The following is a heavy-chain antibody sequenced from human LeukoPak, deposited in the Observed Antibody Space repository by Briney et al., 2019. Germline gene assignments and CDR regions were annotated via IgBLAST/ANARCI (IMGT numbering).Heavy chain of an antibody. Sequence: PSDTLSLTCTVSGGSINSYYWSWIRQPPGKGQEWIRHMYYSGVTNYNPSLKSRVTISVDTSKNQFSLKLSSVTAADTAVYYCTRRCKDAYTLYCFDYWGQGTLVTVSS. CDR1: GGSINSYY. J-gene: IGHJ4*02. D-gene: IGHD5-24*01. CDR2: MYYSGVT. V-gene: IGHV4-59*07. CDR3: TRRCKDAYTLYCFDY.